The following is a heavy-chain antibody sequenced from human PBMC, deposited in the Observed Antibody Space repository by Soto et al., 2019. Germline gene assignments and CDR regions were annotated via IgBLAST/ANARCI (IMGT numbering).Heavy chain of an antibody. V-gene: IGHV3-13*01. Sequence: GGSLRLSCAASGFTFSSYDMHWVRQATGKGLEWVSAIGTAGDTYYPGSVKGRFTISRENAKNSLYLQMNSLRAGDTAVYYCERARGAGTFDIWGQGTMVTVSS. CDR3: ERARGAGTFDI. D-gene: IGHD3-10*01. J-gene: IGHJ3*02. CDR1: GFTFSSYD. CDR2: IGTAGDT.